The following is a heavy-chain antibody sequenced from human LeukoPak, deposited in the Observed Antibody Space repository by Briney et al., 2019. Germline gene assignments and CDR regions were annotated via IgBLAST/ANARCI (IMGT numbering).Heavy chain of an antibody. D-gene: IGHD5-24*01. CDR2: IRAYNGNT. V-gene: IGHV1-18*01. J-gene: IGHJ4*02. CDR1: GYTFTSYG. Sequence: ASVKVSCKASGYTFTSYGISWVRQAPGQGLEWMGWIRAYNGNTNYAQKLQGRVTMTTDTSTSTAYMELRSLRSDDTAVYYCARVYVEMATISPYSIWGQGTLVTVSS. CDR3: ARVYVEMATISPYSI.